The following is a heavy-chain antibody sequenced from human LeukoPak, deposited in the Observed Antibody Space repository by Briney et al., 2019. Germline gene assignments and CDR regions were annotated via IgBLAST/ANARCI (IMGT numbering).Heavy chain of an antibody. CDR3: ASGADYSNYYFDY. Sequence: PSETLSLTCTASGYSISSGYYWGWIRQPPGKGLEWIGYIYYSGSTSYNPSLKSRVTISVDTSRNQFSLKLSSVTAADTAVYYCASGADYSNYYFDYWGQGTLVTVSS. CDR1: GYSISSGYY. D-gene: IGHD4-11*01. V-gene: IGHV4-38-2*02. CDR2: IYYSGST. J-gene: IGHJ4*02.